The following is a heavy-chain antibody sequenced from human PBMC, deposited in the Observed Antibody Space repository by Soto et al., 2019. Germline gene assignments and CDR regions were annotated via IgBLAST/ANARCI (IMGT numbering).Heavy chain of an antibody. Sequence: PSETLSRTCTVSGGSISSVSYYWGWIRQPPGKGLEWIGSIYYSGSAYYSPSLKSRVTMSVDTSKNQLSLKLSSVTAADTAVYYCARLHCNSPNCVPLDPWGQGTLVTVSS. V-gene: IGHV4-39*01. J-gene: IGHJ5*02. D-gene: IGHD2-2*01. CDR3: ARLHCNSPNCVPLDP. CDR1: GGSISSVSYY. CDR2: IYYSGSA.